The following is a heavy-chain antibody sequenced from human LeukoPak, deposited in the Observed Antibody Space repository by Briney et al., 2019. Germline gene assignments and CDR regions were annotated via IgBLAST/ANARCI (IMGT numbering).Heavy chain of an antibody. CDR2: ISAYNGHT. CDR1: GYTFTNYG. V-gene: IGHV1-18*01. J-gene: IGHJ4*02. Sequence: ASVKVSCKASGYTFTNYGIAWVRQAPGQGLEWMGWISAYNGHTNYAQKFQGRVTMTTDTSTSTAYMELRSLISDDTAVYYCATQLGYYDSSGYDFDYWGQGTLVTVSS. D-gene: IGHD3-22*01. CDR3: ATQLGYYDSSGYDFDY.